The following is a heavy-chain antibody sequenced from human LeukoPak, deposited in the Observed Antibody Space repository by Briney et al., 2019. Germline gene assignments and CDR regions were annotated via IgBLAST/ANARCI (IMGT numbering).Heavy chain of an antibody. D-gene: IGHD2-15*01. CDR1: GDSVSSNSAA. CDR2: TYYRSKWYN. Sequence: SQTLSLTCAISGDSVSSNSAAWNWIRQSPSRGLEWLGRTYYRSKWYNDYAVSVKSRITINPDTSKNQFSLQLNSVTPEDTAVYYCARDATQVVAATGDWFDPWGRGTLVTVSS. V-gene: IGHV6-1*01. J-gene: IGHJ5*02. CDR3: ARDATQVVAATGDWFDP.